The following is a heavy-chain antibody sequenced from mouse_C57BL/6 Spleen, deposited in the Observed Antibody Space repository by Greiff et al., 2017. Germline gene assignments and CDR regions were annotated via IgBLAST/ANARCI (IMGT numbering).Heavy chain of an antibody. D-gene: IGHD1-1*01. Sequence: QVHVKQSGAELVKPGASVKLSCKASGYTFTSYWMHWVKQRPGRGLEWIGRIDPNSGGTKYNEKFKSKATLTVDKPSSTAYMQLSSLTSEDSAVYYCARNYYGSSSAWFAYWGQGTLVTVSA. CDR1: GYTFTSYW. J-gene: IGHJ3*01. V-gene: IGHV1-72*01. CDR3: ARNYYGSSSAWFAY. CDR2: IDPNSGGT.